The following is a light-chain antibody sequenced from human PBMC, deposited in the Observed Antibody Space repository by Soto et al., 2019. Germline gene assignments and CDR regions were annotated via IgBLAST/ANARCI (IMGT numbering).Light chain of an antibody. CDR3: QQRSNWPPV. CDR1: QSISSY. J-gene: IGKJ4*01. CDR2: DAS. Sequence: EIVLTQSPATLSLSPGERATLSCRASQSISSYLAWYQQKPGQAPRLLIYDASNRATGIPARFSGSGSGTDFTLTISSLEPEDFAFYYCQQRSNWPPVFGGGTKWIS. V-gene: IGKV3-11*01.